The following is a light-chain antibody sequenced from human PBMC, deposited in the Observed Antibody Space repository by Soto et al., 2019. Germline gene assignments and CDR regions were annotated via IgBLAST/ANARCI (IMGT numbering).Light chain of an antibody. CDR1: QRVSSSY. CDR2: GAF. Sequence: EIVLTQSPGPLSLSPGERATLSCRASQRVSSSYLAWYQQKPGQAPRLLIYGAFSRATGIPYRFSGSGSGTDFTLTSSRLEPEDLAVYYCQQYGSSPNTFGQGTKLDIK. CDR3: QQYGSSPNT. V-gene: IGKV3-20*01. J-gene: IGKJ2*01.